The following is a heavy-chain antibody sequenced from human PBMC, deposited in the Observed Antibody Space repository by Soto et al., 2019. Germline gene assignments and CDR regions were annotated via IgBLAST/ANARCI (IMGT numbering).Heavy chain of an antibody. CDR3: ARDPLGYCSGGSCYYYHD. CDR2: INHSGST. D-gene: IGHD2-15*01. Sequence: PSETLSLTCAVYGGSFSGYYWSWIRQPPGKGLEWIGEINHSGSTNYNPSLKSRVTISVDTSKNQFSLKLSSVTAADTAVYYCARDPLGYCSGGSCYYYHDWCPGPRVTV. CDR1: GGSFSGYY. J-gene: IGHJ4*02. V-gene: IGHV4-34*01.